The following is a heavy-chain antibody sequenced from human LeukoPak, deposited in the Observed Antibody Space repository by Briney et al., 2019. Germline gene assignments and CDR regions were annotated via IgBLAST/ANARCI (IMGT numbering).Heavy chain of an antibody. J-gene: IGHJ4*02. V-gene: IGHV3-21*06. Sequence: GGSLRLSCVGPEFNFNNYSMNWVRQAPGKGLEWVSFITSSSDVIYYADSVKGRFTISRDNAKNSLYLQMNSLRAEDTAVYYCARGPTYYFDASGFSFGSWGQGALVIVSS. CDR2: ITSSSDVI. D-gene: IGHD3-22*01. CDR3: ARGPTYYFDASGFSFGS. CDR1: EFNFNNYS.